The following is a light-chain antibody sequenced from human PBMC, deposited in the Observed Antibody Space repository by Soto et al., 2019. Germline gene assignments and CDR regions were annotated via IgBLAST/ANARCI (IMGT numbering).Light chain of an antibody. V-gene: IGLV2-11*01. CDR2: DVS. CDR3: CSYAGSPRYV. Sequence: QSVLTQPRSVSGSPGQSVTTSCTGTSSDVGGYNYVSWYQQHPGKAPKVMIYDVSERPSGVPDRFSGSKSGNTASLTISGLQAEDEADYYCCSYAGSPRYVLGTGTKVTVL. J-gene: IGLJ1*01. CDR1: SSDVGGYNY.